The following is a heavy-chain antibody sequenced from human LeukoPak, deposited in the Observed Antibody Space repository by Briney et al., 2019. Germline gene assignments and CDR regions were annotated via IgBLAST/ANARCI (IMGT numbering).Heavy chain of an antibody. V-gene: IGHV4-59*01. CDR3: ARVVAGTDYFDY. Sequence: SETLSLTCTVSGGSISSYYWSWIRQPPGKGLEWIGYIYYSGSTNYNPSLKSRVTISVDTSKNQFSLKLSSVTAADTAVYYCARVVAGTDYFDYWGQGTLVTVPS. D-gene: IGHD6-19*01. CDR2: IYYSGST. J-gene: IGHJ4*02. CDR1: GGSISSYY.